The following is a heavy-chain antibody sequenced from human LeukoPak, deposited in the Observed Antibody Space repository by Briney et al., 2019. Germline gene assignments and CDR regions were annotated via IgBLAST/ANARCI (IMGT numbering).Heavy chain of an antibody. J-gene: IGHJ4*02. CDR2: IIPIFGTA. CDR1: RGTFSSYA. Sequence: SVKVSCKASRGTFSSYAISWVRQAPGQGLEWMGRIIPIFGTANYAQKFQGRVTITADESTSTAYMELSSLRSEDTAVYYCARDGGSYGSGSYWYLGYWGQGTLVTVSS. V-gene: IGHV1-69*13. D-gene: IGHD3-10*01. CDR3: ARDGGSYGSGSYWYLGY.